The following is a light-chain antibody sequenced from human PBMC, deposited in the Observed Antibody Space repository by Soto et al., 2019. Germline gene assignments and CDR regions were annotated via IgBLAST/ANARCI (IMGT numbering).Light chain of an antibody. J-gene: IGKJ4*01. V-gene: IGKV2-28*01. CDR3: MQGLQSEALT. CDR1: QSLLYVNGYTY. Sequence: DIVLTQSPLFLAVTPGEPASISCRSSQSLLYVNGYTYLEWYLQKPGQSPQLLISLASNRASGVPDRFSGSGSGTDFTLKISRVEAEDVGVYYCMQGLQSEALTFGGGTRVEIK. CDR2: LAS.